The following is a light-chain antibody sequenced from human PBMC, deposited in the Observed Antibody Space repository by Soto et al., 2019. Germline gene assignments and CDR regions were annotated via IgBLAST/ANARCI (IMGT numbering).Light chain of an antibody. CDR3: QAWDSSTYWV. Sequence: SSELTQPPSVSVSPGQTASITCSGDKLGDKYASWYQQKPGQSPVLVIYQGTKRPSGIPERFSGSNSGNTATLTISGTQAMDEADYYCQAWDSSTYWVFGGGTKLTVL. V-gene: IGLV3-1*01. CDR1: KLGDKY. J-gene: IGLJ3*02. CDR2: QGT.